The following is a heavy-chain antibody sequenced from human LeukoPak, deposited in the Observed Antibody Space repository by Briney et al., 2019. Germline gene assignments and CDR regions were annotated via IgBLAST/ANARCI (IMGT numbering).Heavy chain of an antibody. D-gene: IGHD3-16*01. CDR2: ISSSGGST. Sequence: GGSLRLSCAASGLTFSSSAMHWVRQAPGKGLEYVSVISSSGGSTNYANSVKGRITVSRDNSKNTLYLQMGSLRAEDMAVYYCARGRGSYDSDAFDIWGQGTMVTVSS. V-gene: IGHV3-64*01. CDR1: GLTFSSSA. J-gene: IGHJ3*02. CDR3: ARGRGSYDSDAFDI.